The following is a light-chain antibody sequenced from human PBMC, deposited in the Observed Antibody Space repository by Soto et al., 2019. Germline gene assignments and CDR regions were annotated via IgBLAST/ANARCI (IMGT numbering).Light chain of an antibody. V-gene: IGKV4-1*01. CDR3: QQFYSSPLT. Sequence: DIVMSMSPDWLGVALGESAAIGGRCIMKLLFSSNKKNYLAWYQQRPGQPPKLLIYWASSRESGVPDRFTGSGSGTDFTLSISSLQAEDVAVYYCQQFYSSPLTFGGGTKVDIK. J-gene: IGKJ4*01. CDR1: MKLLFSSNKKNY. CDR2: WAS.